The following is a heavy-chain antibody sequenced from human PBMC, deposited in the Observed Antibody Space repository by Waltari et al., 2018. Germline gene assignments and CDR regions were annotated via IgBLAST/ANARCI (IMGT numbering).Heavy chain of an antibody. CDR3: AREWGVMVGTAGYYLDY. CDR2: ISSGSTFI. Sequence: EVQLVGSGGGLVKPGGSLRRSCAAPGLPFGSSTMYGVRQAPGKGLEWVSSISSGSTFIYYADSVKGRFTISRDNAKNSLYLQMNSLRAEDTAVYYCAREWGVMVGTAGYYLDYWGQGTLVTVSS. CDR1: GLPFGSST. V-gene: IGHV3-21*01. D-gene: IGHD2-15*01. J-gene: IGHJ4*02.